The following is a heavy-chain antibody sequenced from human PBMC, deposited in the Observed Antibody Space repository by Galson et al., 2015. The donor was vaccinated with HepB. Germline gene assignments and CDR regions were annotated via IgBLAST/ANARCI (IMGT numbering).Heavy chain of an antibody. CDR2: ISAYNGNT. CDR1: GGTFSSYA. J-gene: IGHJ4*02. D-gene: IGHD3-3*01. Sequence: SVKVSCKASGGTFSSYAISWVRQAPGQGLEWMGWISAYNGNTNYAQKLQGRVTMTTDTSTSTAYMELRSLRSDDTAVYYCARGIYYDFWSGGNNVLGYWGQGTLVTVSS. V-gene: IGHV1-18*01. CDR3: ARGIYYDFWSGGNNVLGY.